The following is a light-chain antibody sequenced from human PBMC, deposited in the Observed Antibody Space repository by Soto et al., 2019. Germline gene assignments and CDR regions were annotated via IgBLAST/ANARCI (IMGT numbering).Light chain of an antibody. CDR1: QDITNF. V-gene: IGKV1-33*01. CDR2: DAS. Sequence: DIQMTQSPSTLSASVGDRVTISCQSSQDITNFLIWYQQKPGKAPKLLIYDASNLESGVPSRFSGSGSGTDFFFTISSLQPEDSATYYCQQFNSRPYSFGQGTKVDI. J-gene: IGKJ2*03. CDR3: QQFNSRPYS.